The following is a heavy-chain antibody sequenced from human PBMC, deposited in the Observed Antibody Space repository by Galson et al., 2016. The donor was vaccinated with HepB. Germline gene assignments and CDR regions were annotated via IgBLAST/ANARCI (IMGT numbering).Heavy chain of an antibody. CDR3: ARDQDQFFGLDV. Sequence: SVKVSCKASGYDFSSYDINWVRQAPGQGLEWMAWMNLNTGNTVYAQKFQGRVTMTTDTSISTAYMEVGSLRSEDTAIYYCARDQDQFFGLDVWGQGTTVTVSS. V-gene: IGHV1-8*01. D-gene: IGHD2-15*01. CDR2: MNLNTGNT. CDR1: GYDFSSYD. J-gene: IGHJ6*02.